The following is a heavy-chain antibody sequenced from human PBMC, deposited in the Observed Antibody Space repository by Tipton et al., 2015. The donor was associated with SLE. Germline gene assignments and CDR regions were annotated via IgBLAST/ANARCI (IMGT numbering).Heavy chain of an antibody. CDR1: GFTFSSYE. D-gene: IGHD3-22*01. V-gene: IGHV3-48*03. J-gene: IGHJ1*01. CDR2: ISSSGSTI. Sequence: GSLRLSCAASGFTFSSYEMNWVRQAPGKGLEWVSYISSSGSTIYYADSVKGRFTISRDNAKNSLYLQMNSLRAEDTAVYYCAREYYDSVRGYFQHWGQGTLVTVSS. CDR3: AREYYDSVRGYFQH.